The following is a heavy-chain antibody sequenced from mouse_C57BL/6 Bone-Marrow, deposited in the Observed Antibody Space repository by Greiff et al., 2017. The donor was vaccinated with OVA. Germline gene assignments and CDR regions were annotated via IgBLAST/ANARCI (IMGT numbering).Heavy chain of an antibody. V-gene: IGHV1-18*01. D-gene: IGHD1-1*01. CDR3: ARRWRGRFITTVDAWFAY. CDR2: INPNNGGT. Sequence: EVQLVESGPELVKPGASVKIPCKASGYTFTDYNMDWVKQSHGKSLEWIGDINPNNGGTIYNQKFKGKATLTVDKSSSTAYMELRSLTSEDTAVYYCARRWRGRFITTVDAWFAYWGQGTLVTVSA. J-gene: IGHJ3*01. CDR1: GYTFTDYN.